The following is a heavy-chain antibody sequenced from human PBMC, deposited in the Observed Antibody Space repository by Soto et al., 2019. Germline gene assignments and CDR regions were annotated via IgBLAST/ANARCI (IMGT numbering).Heavy chain of an antibody. CDR1: GGTFSSYA. Sequence: SVKVSCKASGGTFSSYAISWVRQAPGQGLEWMGGINPIFGKTNYAQKFQGRVTMTRNTSTSTAYMELRSLRSDDTAVYYCARERYYDILTGYYYYYMDVWGKGTTVTVSS. V-gene: IGHV1-69*05. J-gene: IGHJ6*03. D-gene: IGHD3-9*01. CDR3: ARERYYDILTGYYYYYMDV. CDR2: INPIFGKT.